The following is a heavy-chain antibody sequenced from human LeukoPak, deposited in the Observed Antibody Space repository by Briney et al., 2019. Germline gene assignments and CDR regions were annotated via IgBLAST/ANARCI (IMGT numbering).Heavy chain of an antibody. CDR1: GFTFSSYA. CDR2: ISGSGGST. CDR3: TGGSDKVLSGEYYYYMDV. Sequence: PGGSLRLSCAASGFTFSSYAMSWVRQAPGKGLEWVSAISGSGGSTYYADSVMGRFTISRDSAKNSLALQMHSLRAEDTAVYYCTGGSDKVLSGEYYYYMDVWGTGTTVTVSS. V-gene: IGHV3-23*01. J-gene: IGHJ6*03. D-gene: IGHD2/OR15-2a*01.